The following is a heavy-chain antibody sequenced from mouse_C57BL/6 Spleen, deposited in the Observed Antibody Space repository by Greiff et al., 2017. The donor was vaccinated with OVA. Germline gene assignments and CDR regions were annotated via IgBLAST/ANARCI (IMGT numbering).Heavy chain of an antibody. CDR2: ISSGGSYT. Sequence: EVKLMESGGDLVKPGGSLKLSCAASGFTFSSYGMSWVRQTPDKRLEWVATISSGGSYTYYPDSVKGRFTISRDNAKNTLYLQMSSLKSEDTAMYYCARHRDYGSSYYWYFDVWGTGTTVTVSS. CDR3: ARHRDYGSSYYWYFDV. J-gene: IGHJ1*03. D-gene: IGHD1-1*01. V-gene: IGHV5-6*01. CDR1: GFTFSSYG.